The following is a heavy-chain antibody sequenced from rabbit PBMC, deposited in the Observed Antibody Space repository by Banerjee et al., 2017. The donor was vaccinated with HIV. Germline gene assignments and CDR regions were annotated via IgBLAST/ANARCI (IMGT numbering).Heavy chain of an antibody. CDR3: ARDLAGAIGWNFNL. CDR1: GFSFSNKYV. CDR2: IYTGSGST. D-gene: IGHD4-1*01. V-gene: IGHV1S45*01. Sequence: QEQLEESGGDLVKPEGSLTLTCTASGFSFSNKYVMCWVRQAPGKGLEWIGCIYTGSGSTYYASWAKGRFTISKTSSTTVTLQMTSLTAADTATYFCARDLAGAIGWNFNLWGPGTLV. J-gene: IGHJ4*01.